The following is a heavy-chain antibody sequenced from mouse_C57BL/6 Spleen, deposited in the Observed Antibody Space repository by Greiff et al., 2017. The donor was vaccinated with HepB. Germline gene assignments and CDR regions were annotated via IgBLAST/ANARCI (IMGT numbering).Heavy chain of an antibody. D-gene: IGHD1-1*01. Sequence: QVHVKQSGPELVKPGASLTLSCTASGYAFSSSWLNWVKQKPGRGLEWIGRICPGDGDTNYKGKFKGRATLTADKSPSTAYMQLSSLTSEDSAIYFCAHCCYDNSFDYWGQGTTLTVSS. CDR1: GYAFSSSW. J-gene: IGHJ2*01. V-gene: IGHV1-82*01. CDR2: ICPGDGDT. CDR3: AHCCYDNSFDY.